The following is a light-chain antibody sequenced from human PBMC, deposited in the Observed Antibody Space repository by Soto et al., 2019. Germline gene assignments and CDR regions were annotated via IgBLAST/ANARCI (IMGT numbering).Light chain of an antibody. CDR3: QQRSSWPLT. CDR2: DAS. V-gene: IGKV3-11*01. J-gene: IGKJ4*01. CDR1: QSIDNM. Sequence: IVMTQSPATLSVSPGERATLSCRAGQSIDNMLAWYQQRPGQAPRLLIYDASNRATGIPARFSGSGSGTDFTLTISSLETEDFAVYYCQQRSSWPLTFGGGTKVDIK.